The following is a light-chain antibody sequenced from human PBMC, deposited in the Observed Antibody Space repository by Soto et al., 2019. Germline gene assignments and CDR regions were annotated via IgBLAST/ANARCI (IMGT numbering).Light chain of an antibody. V-gene: IGKV3-15*01. CDR2: GAS. Sequence: IVMTQSPATLSVSPGGRGTLSCRASQSISSKLAWYQQKPGQAPRLLIYGASTRATGIPVRFSGSGSGTEFTLTITSLQSEDFAIYYCQEYNNWRPITFGGGTRGDIK. J-gene: IGKJ4*01. CDR3: QEYNNWRPIT. CDR1: QSISSK.